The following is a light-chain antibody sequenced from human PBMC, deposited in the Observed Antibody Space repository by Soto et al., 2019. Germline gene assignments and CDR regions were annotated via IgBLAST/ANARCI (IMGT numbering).Light chain of an antibody. J-gene: IGKJ3*01. Sequence: DIQMTQHPTSLSASVGDRVTITCRASQDIRNFVAWYQQKPGKAPKLLIYAASTLQSGVPSRFSGSGSGTDFTLTINSLQPEDVATYSCQKYSSVPVFGPGTKVEIK. CDR3: QKYSSVPV. CDR2: AAS. V-gene: IGKV1-27*01. CDR1: QDIRNF.